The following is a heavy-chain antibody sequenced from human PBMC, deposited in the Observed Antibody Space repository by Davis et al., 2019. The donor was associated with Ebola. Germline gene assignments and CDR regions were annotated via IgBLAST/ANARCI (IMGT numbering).Heavy chain of an antibody. J-gene: IGHJ4*01. CDR1: GYTFTSYG. Sequence: AASVKVSCKASGYTFTSYGINWVRQAPGQGLEWMGWISAYNGNTNYAQKFQGRVTIARDMSTSTSYLDLSNLRSEDTAVYYCAASAGTVGKFDYWGQGTLVTVSS. CDR3: AASAGTVGKFDY. V-gene: IGHV1-18*01. CDR2: ISAYNGNT. D-gene: IGHD1-14*01.